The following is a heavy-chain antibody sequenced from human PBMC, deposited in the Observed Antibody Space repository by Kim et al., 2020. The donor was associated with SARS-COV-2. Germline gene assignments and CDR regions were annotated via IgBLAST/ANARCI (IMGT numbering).Heavy chain of an antibody. D-gene: IGHD5-12*01. CDR3: ARGGILATTHWFDP. CDR1: VGSISSGGYY. V-gene: IGHV4-31*03. Sequence: SDTLSLTCTVSVGSISSGGYYWSWIRQHPGKGLEWIGYIYYSGSTYYNPSLKSRVTISVDTSKNQFSLKLSSVTVADTAVYYFARGGILATTHWFDPWG. J-gene: IGHJ5*02. CDR2: IYYSGST.